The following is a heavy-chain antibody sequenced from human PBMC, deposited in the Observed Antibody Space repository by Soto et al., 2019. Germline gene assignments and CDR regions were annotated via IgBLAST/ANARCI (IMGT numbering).Heavy chain of an antibody. Sequence: PGGSLRLSCVASGFTFSSYGMHWVRQAPEKGLEWVSLIYSGGNTFYADSVKGRFTISRDSSKNTLYLQMNSLRAEDTAVYYCASRSSAQIHGMDVWGQGTTVTVSS. CDR3: ASRSSAQIHGMDV. D-gene: IGHD2-2*01. V-gene: IGHV3-53*01. CDR1: GFTFSSYG. J-gene: IGHJ6*02. CDR2: IYSGGNT.